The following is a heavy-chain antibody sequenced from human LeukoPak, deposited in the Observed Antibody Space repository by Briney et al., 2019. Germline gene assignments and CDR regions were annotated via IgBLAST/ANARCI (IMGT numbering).Heavy chain of an antibody. D-gene: IGHD6-19*01. CDR3: ATSGWYLLPGVY. CDR1: GGSFSGYY. J-gene: IGHJ4*02. CDR2: IYYSGST. V-gene: IGHV4-34*01. Sequence: PSETLSLTCAVYGGSFSGYYWSWIRQPPGKGLEWIGSIYYSGSTYYNPSLESRVTISVDTSKNQFSLKLSSVTAADTAVYYCATSGWYLLPGVYWGQGTLVTASS.